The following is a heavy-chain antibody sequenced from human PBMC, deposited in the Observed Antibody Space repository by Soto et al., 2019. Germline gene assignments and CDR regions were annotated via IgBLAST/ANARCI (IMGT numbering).Heavy chain of an antibody. J-gene: IGHJ4*02. CDR1: GFTFSSYG. CDR3: SKDRQSGSYLYSFDY. V-gene: IGHV3-30*18. D-gene: IGHD1-26*01. Sequence: GGSLRLSCAASGFTFSSYGMHWVRQAPGKGLEWVAVISYDGSNKYYADSVKGRFTISRDNSKNTLKLQMNSLRAEDTAVYYCSKDRQSGSYLYSFDYWGQGTLVTVSS. CDR2: ISYDGSNK.